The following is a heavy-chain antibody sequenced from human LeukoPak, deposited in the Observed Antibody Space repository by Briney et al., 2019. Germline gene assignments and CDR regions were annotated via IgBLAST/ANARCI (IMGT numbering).Heavy chain of an antibody. J-gene: IGHJ4*02. Sequence: PSETLSLTXTVSGYSISSGYYWGWIRQPPGKGLEWIGSIYHSGITYYNPSLKSRVTISVDTSKNQFSLKLSSVTAADTAVYYCARDRGFWSGYSNDYWGQGTLVTVSS. CDR1: GYSISSGYY. CDR2: IYHSGIT. D-gene: IGHD3-3*01. CDR3: ARDRGFWSGYSNDY. V-gene: IGHV4-38-2*02.